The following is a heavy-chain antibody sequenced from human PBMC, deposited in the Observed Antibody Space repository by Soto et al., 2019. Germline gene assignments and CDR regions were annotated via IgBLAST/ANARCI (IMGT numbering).Heavy chain of an antibody. CDR3: ARGSYDILTGYGVIDP. CDR2: IYYSGST. V-gene: IGHV4-30-4*01. J-gene: IGHJ5*02. D-gene: IGHD3-9*01. CDR1: GGSISSGDYY. Sequence: LSLTCTVSGGSISSGDYYWSWIRQPPGKGLEWIGYIYYSGSTYYNPSLKSRVTISVDTSKNQFSLKLSSVTAADTAVYYCARGSYDILTGYGVIDPWGQGTLVTVSS.